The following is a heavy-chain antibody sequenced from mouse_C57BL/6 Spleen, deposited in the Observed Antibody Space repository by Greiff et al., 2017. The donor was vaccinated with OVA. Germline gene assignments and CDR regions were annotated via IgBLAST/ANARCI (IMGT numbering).Heavy chain of an antibody. CDR3: ARSLYDYDRRYAMDC. Sequence: EVQLQQSGPELVKPGASVKISCKASGYTFTDYYMNWVKQSHGKSLEWIGDINPNNGGTSYNQKFKGKATLTVDKSSSTAYMELRSLTSEDSAVYYCARSLYDYDRRYAMDCWGQGTSVTVSS. CDR2: INPNNGGT. V-gene: IGHV1-26*01. D-gene: IGHD2-4*01. CDR1: GYTFTDYY. J-gene: IGHJ4*01.